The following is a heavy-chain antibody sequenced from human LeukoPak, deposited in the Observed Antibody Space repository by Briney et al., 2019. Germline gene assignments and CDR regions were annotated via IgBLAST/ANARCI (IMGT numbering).Heavy chain of an antibody. V-gene: IGHV4-59*08. Sequence: ASETLSLTCTVSGGSMYSYYWRWIRQSPGKGLEWIGYIYYSGSTNYNPSLKSRVTISVDTSKNQFSLKLSSVTAADTAVYYCARRVLFGLNDAFDIWGQGTMVTVSS. D-gene: IGHD2/OR15-2a*01. J-gene: IGHJ3*02. CDR2: IYYSGST. CDR1: GGSMYSYY. CDR3: ARRVLFGLNDAFDI.